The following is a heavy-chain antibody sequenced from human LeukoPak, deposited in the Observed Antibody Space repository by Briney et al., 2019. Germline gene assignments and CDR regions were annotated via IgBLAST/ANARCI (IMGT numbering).Heavy chain of an antibody. V-gene: IGHV1-69*01. J-gene: IGHJ4*02. CDR3: ARDSGSYYSADY. CDR2: IIPIFGTA. Sequence: ASVRVSCKASGGTFSSYAISWVRQAPGQGLEWMGGIIPIFGTANYAQKFQGRVTITADESTSTAYMELSSLRSEDTAVYYCARDSGSYYSADYWGQGTLVTVSS. CDR1: GGTFSSYA. D-gene: IGHD1-26*01.